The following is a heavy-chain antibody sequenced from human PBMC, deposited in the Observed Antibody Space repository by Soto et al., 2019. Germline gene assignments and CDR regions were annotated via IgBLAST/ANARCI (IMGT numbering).Heavy chain of an antibody. D-gene: IGHD3-22*01. J-gene: IGHJ6*02. CDR2: ISFDGSDK. Sequence: QVQLVESGGGVVQPERSLRLSCAASEFTFSTYVMHWVRQAPGKGLEWVALISFDGSDKYYADSVKGRFTISRDNSKNTLFLQMNSLRPEDTAVYYCGREMIPMIMGGMSAMDVWGRGTTVTVSS. V-gene: IGHV3-30-3*01. CDR1: EFTFSTYV. CDR3: GREMIPMIMGGMSAMDV.